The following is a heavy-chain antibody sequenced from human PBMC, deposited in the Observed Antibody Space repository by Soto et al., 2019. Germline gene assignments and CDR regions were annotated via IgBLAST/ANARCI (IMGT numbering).Heavy chain of an antibody. CDR3: AGDRSRCYDMGV. CDR2: ISNTARTI. Sequence: EVQVVESGGGLIQPGGSLRLSCAGSGFDFSNYNMDWVRQAPGKGLEWISYISNTARTIFYADSVKGRFTISRDNARNSLFLQLDSLRDEDTAVYLCAGDRSRCYDMGVWGEGTTVTVSS. J-gene: IGHJ6*04. CDR1: GFDFSNYN. V-gene: IGHV3-48*02.